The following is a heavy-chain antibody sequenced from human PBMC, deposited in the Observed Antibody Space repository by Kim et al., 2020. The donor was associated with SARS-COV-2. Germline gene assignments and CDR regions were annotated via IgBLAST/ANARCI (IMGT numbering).Heavy chain of an antibody. CDR2: ISLNSGYI. CDR1: GFNFGDYA. J-gene: IGHJ6*02. CDR3: AKGACGYYYYNLEV. D-gene: IGHD2-21*01. V-gene: IGHV3-9*01. Sequence: GGSLRLSCAASGFNFGDYAMHWVRQAPGKGLEWVSGISLNSGYIGYADSVKGRFSISRDNAKNSLYLQMNSLRGEDTALYYCAKGACGYYYYNLEVWGQGTTVTVSS.